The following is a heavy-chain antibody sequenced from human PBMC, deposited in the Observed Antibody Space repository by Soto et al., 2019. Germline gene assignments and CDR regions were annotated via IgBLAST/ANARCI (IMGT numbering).Heavy chain of an antibody. J-gene: IGHJ4*02. D-gene: IGHD4-17*01. Sequence: EVQLVESGGGLVKPGGSLRLSCAASGFTFSSYSMNWVRQAPGKGLEWVSSISSSSYIYYADSVKGRFTISRDNAKNSLYLQMNSLRAEDTAVYYCARDGDNEDAFDYWGQGTLVTVSS. V-gene: IGHV3-21*01. CDR1: GFTFSSYS. CDR2: ISSSSYI. CDR3: ARDGDNEDAFDY.